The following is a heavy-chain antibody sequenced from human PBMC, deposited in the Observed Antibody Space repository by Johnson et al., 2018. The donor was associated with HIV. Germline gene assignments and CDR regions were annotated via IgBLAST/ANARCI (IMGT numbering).Heavy chain of an antibody. V-gene: IGHV3-15*01. J-gene: IGHJ3*02. CDR2: IKRKIEGETT. CDR1: GFTFYNYA. Sequence: EVQLVESGGGVVRPGGSLRLSCAASGFTFYNYAMTWVRQAPGKGLEWVGRIKRKIEGETTDYAAPVKGRFTISRDDSKNTLYLQMNSLTTEDTAVYYCTTAIVIDAFDIWGQGTMVTVSS. D-gene: IGHD3-16*02. CDR3: TTAIVIDAFDI.